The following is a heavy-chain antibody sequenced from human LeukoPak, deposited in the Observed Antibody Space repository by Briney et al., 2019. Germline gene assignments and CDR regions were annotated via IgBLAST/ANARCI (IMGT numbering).Heavy chain of an antibody. CDR3: ARGRNWVGELRDNYYYYYMDV. J-gene: IGHJ6*03. CDR1: GGSISSHY. D-gene: IGHD3-16*01. V-gene: IGHV4-34*01. Sequence: SETLSLTCTVSGGSISSHYWSWIRQPPGKGLEWIGEINHSGSTNYNPSLKSRVTISVDTSKNQFSLKLSSVTAADTAVYYCARGRNWVGELRDNYYYYYMDVWGKGTTVTVSS. CDR2: INHSGST.